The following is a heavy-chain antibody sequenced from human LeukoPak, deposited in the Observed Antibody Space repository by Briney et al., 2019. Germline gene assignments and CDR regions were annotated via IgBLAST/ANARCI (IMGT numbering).Heavy chain of an antibody. Sequence: SETLSLTCTVSGGSISSYYWSWIRQPAGKGLEWIGRIYTSGRTNYNPSLKSRVTMSVDTSKNQFSLKLSSVTAADTAVYYCARDQQYSSSSERNWFDPWGQGTLVTVSS. J-gene: IGHJ5*02. CDR1: GGSISSYY. CDR3: ARDQQYSSSSERNWFDP. D-gene: IGHD6-6*01. V-gene: IGHV4-4*07. CDR2: IYTSGRT.